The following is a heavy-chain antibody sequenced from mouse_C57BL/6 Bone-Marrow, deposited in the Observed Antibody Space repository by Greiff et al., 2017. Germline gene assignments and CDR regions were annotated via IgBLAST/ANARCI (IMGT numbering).Heavy chain of an antibody. V-gene: IGHV14-4*01. CDR1: GFNIKDDY. CDR3: TPYYYGSSYGY. CDR2: IDPENGDT. J-gene: IGHJ2*01. Sequence: VQLQQSGAELVRPGASVMLSCTASGFNIKDDYMHWVKQRPEQGLEWIGWIDPENGDTEYASKFQGKATITADTSSNTAYLQLSSLTSEDTAVYYCTPYYYGSSYGYWGQGTTLTVSS. D-gene: IGHD1-1*01.